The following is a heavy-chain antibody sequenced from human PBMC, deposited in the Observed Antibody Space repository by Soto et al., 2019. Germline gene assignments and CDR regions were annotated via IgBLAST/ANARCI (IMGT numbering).Heavy chain of an antibody. CDR1: GYTFTSYD. Sequence: QVQLVQSGAEVKKPGASVKVSCKASGYTFTSYDINWVRQATGQGLEYLGWMNPNSGNTAYVQKFQGRVTMTWDTPLTAAYRELSSLRSEDTAVYFCAIGIKYGAYSRWFDPWGQGTLVTVSS. CDR3: AIGIKYGAYSRWFDP. CDR2: MNPNSGNT. J-gene: IGHJ5*02. V-gene: IGHV1-8*01. D-gene: IGHD4-17*01.